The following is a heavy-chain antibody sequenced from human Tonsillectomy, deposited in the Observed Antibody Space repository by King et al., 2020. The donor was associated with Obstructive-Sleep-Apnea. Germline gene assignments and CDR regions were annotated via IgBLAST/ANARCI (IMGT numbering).Heavy chain of an antibody. CDR1: GYTFTSYA. D-gene: IGHD3-22*01. CDR2: INAGNGNT. V-gene: IGHV1-3*01. Sequence: HVQLVQSGAEVKKPGASVKVSCKASGYTFTSYAMHWVRQAPGQRLEWMGWINAGNGNTKYSQKFQGRVTITRDTSASTAYMELSSLRSEDTAVYYCARARGGAGVGGVVVINNWFDPWGQGTLVTVSS. J-gene: IGHJ5*02. CDR3: ARARGGAGVGGVVVINNWFDP.